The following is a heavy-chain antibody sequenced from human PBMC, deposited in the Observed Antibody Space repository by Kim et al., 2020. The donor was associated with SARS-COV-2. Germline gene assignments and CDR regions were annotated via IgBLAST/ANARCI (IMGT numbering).Heavy chain of an antibody. D-gene: IGHD4-4*01. V-gene: IGHV3-21*01. CDR3: ARDRRGNSVFDY. Sequence: YYADSVKGRFTISRDNAKNSLYLQMNSLRAEDTAVYYCARDRRGNSVFDYWGQGTLVTVSS. J-gene: IGHJ4*02.